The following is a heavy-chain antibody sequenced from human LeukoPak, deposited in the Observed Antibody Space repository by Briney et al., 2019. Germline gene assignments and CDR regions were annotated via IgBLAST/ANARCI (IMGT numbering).Heavy chain of an antibody. V-gene: IGHV1-69*01. CDR1: AGTFSIYA. Sequence: ASVTVSCKASAGTFSIYAISWVRQAPGQGLEWMGGIIPIFGTANYAQKFQGRVTITADESTSTAYMELSSLRSEDTAVYYCARGGYCSGGSCYRIDYWGQGTLVTVSS. D-gene: IGHD2-15*01. J-gene: IGHJ4*02. CDR3: ARGGYCSGGSCYRIDY. CDR2: IIPIFGTA.